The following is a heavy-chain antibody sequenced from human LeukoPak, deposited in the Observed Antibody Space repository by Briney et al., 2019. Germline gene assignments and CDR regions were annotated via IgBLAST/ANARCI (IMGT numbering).Heavy chain of an antibody. J-gene: IGHJ5*02. D-gene: IGHD4/OR15-4a*01. Sequence: SETLSLTCTVSGGSISSSSYYWGWIRQPPGKGLEWIGTVYHSGSTYYNPSLRSRLTISVDTSKNQFSLKLTSVTAADTAEYHCATFEGATWGQGTLVTVSS. CDR2: VYHSGST. V-gene: IGHV4-39*01. CDR1: GGSISSSSYY. CDR3: ATFEGAT.